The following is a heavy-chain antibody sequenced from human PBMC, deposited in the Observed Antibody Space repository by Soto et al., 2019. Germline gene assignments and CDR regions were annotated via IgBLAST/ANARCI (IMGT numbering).Heavy chain of an antibody. CDR2: IYPGDSDT. CDR1: GYSFTIYW. V-gene: IGHV5-51*01. CDR3: ARLLGYCSGGSCYSRYGMDV. J-gene: IGHJ6*02. Sequence: GESLTISCKGSGYSFTIYWIGWVRQMPGKGLEWMGIIYPGDSDTRYSPSFQGQVTISADKSISTAYLQWSSLKASDTAMYYCARLLGYCSGGSCYSRYGMDVWGQGTTVTVSS. D-gene: IGHD2-15*01.